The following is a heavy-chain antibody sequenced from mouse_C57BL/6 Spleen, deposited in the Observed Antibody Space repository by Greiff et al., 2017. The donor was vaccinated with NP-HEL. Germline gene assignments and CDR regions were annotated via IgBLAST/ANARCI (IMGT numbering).Heavy chain of an antibody. Sequence: QVQLQQPGAELVRPGSSVKLSCKASGYTFTSYWMDWVKQRPGQGLEWIGNIYPSDSETHYNQKFKDKATLTVDKSSSTAYMQLSSLTSEDSAVYYCARGAPGDYFDYWGQGTTLTVSS. CDR3: ARGAPGDYFDY. J-gene: IGHJ2*01. CDR2: IYPSDSET. V-gene: IGHV1-61*01. CDR1: GYTFTSYW.